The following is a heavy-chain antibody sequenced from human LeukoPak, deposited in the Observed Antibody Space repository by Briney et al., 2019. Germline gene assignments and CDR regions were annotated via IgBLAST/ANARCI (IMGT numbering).Heavy chain of an antibody. CDR1: DGSFSAYC. Sequence: PSETLSLTCAVYDGSFSAYCWSWIHQPPGKGLEWIGEIYHSGSANYNPSLQSRVTISVDTSKNQFSLKLSSVTAADTAVYYCARGLGGGNSVYFDLWGRGTLVTVSS. D-gene: IGHD4-23*01. V-gene: IGHV4-34*01. CDR2: IYHSGSA. J-gene: IGHJ2*01. CDR3: ARGLGGGNSVYFDL.